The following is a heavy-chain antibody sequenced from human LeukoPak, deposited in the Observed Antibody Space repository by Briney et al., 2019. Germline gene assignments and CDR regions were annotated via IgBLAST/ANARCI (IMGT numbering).Heavy chain of an antibody. CDR1: GFTFSSYG. J-gene: IGHJ4*02. D-gene: IGHD1-26*01. CDR2: IRYDGSNK. Sequence: QPGGSLRLSCAASGFTFSSYGMHWVRQAPGKGLEWVAFIRYDGSNKYYADSVKGRFTISRDNSKNTLYLQMNSLTAEDTAVYYCSGVGANLIDYWGQGTLATVSS. CDR3: SGVGANLIDY. V-gene: IGHV3-30*02.